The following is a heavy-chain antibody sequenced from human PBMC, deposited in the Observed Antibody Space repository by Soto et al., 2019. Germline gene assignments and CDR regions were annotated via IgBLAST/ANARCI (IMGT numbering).Heavy chain of an antibody. CDR2: ISYDGSNK. CDR3: AKDPLLDY. CDR1: GFTFSSYG. V-gene: IGHV3-30*18. J-gene: IGHJ4*02. D-gene: IGHD2-15*01. Sequence: GGSLRLSCAASGFTFSSYGMHWVRQAPGQGLEWVAVISYDGSNKKYVDSVKGRFSISRDNSKNTAYLQMNSLRAEDSGVYYCAKDPLLDYWGQGTLVTVSS.